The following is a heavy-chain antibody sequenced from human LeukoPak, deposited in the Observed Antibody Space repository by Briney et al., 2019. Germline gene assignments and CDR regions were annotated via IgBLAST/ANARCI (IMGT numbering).Heavy chain of an antibody. CDR3: ARRMRSNTWYYFDY. Sequence: SETLSLTCTVSGDSISSGHYYWAWIRQPPGKGLEWIGTIYHSGNTYYNLSLKSRLTISVDTSKNQFSLKLTSVTAADTAVYFCARRMRSNTWYYFDYWGPGTLVAVSS. V-gene: IGHV4-39*01. D-gene: IGHD6-13*01. CDR2: IYHSGNT. CDR1: GDSISSGHYY. J-gene: IGHJ4*02.